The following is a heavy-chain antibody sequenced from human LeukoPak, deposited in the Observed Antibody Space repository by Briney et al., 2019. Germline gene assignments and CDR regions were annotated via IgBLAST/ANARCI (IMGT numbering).Heavy chain of an antibody. J-gene: IGHJ5*02. Sequence: AGSLRLSCAASGFTFSSYSINWVRQAPVQGLDWISSISSSSSYIYYADSVKGRFTISRDNAKNSLYLQMNSLRAEDTAVYFCFRAEDGIRYFDWYNWFDPWGQGTLVTVSS. CDR2: ISSSSSYI. CDR3: FRAEDGIRYFDWYNWFDP. D-gene: IGHD3-9*01. CDR1: GFTFSSYS. V-gene: IGHV3-21*04.